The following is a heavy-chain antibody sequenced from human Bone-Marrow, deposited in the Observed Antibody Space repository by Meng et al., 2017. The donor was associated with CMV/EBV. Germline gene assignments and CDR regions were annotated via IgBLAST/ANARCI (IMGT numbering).Heavy chain of an antibody. D-gene: IGHD3-3*01. V-gene: IGHV3-30*02. J-gene: IGHJ6*02. CDR2: IRYDGSNK. CDR1: GFTFSSYG. CDR3: AKDPGRITIFGVVQGNYYYYYGMAV. Sequence: GESLKISCAASGFTFSSYGMHWVRQAPGKGLEWVAFIRYDGSNKYYADSVKGRFTISRDNSKNTLYLQMNSLRAEDTAVYYCAKDPGRITIFGVVQGNYYYYYGMAVWGQGNTVHVSS.